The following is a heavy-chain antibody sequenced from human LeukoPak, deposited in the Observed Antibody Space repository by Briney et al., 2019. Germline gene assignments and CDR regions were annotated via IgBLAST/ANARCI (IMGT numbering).Heavy chain of an antibody. J-gene: IGHJ6*04. CDR2: ISYDGSNK. V-gene: IGHV3-30*18. CDR1: GFTFSSYG. Sequence: GGSLRLSCAASGFTFSSYGMHWVRQAPGKGLEWVAVISYDGSNKYYADSVKGRFTIPRDNSKNTLYLQMNSLRAEDTAVYYCAKAGYSSSWYYYYYGMDVWGKGTTVTVSS. CDR3: AKAGYSSSWYYYYYGMDV. D-gene: IGHD6-13*01.